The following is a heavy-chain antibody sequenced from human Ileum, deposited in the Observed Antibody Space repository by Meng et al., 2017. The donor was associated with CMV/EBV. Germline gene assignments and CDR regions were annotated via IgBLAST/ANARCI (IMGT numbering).Heavy chain of an antibody. D-gene: IGHD6-13*01. V-gene: IGHV3-7*01. J-gene: IGHJ4*01. Sequence: GESLKISCAASGFTFNTYSMTWVRQAPGKGPEFVANINQDGSTRNYLGSVKGRFTISRDNAKASLYLQMNSLRPEDTAVYYCARDPGSSSFDYWGQGTLVTVSS. CDR1: GFTFNTYS. CDR2: INQDGSTR. CDR3: ARDPGSSSFDY.